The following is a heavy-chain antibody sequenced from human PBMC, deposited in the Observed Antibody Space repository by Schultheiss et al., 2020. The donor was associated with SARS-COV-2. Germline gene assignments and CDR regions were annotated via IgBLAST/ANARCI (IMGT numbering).Heavy chain of an antibody. D-gene: IGHD3-22*01. CDR3: ARVPYYYDSSGYYPIPQVWFDP. CDR2: IYTTDST. CDR1: GGSISSYY. J-gene: IGHJ5*02. Sequence: SQTLSLTCTVSGGSISSYYWSWIRQPAGKGLEWIGRIYTTDSTDYNPSLKSRVTISVDTSKNQFSLKLSSVTAADTAVYYCARVPYYYDSSGYYPIPQVWFDPWGQGTLVTVSS. V-gene: IGHV4-4*07.